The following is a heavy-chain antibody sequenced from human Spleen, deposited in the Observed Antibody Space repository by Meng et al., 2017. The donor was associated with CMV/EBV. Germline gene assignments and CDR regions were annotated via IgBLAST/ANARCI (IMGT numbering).Heavy chain of an antibody. J-gene: IGHJ3*02. CDR3: ATRMKYYFDDDAFDI. D-gene: IGHD3-22*01. CDR1: GYTFTGYY. Sequence: ASVKVSCKASGYTFTGYYMHWVRQAPGQGLEWMGWINPNSGGTNYAQKFQGRITMTRDTSISTAYMELSRLRSDDTAVYYCATRMKYYFDDDAFDIWGQGTMVTVSS. V-gene: IGHV1-2*02. CDR2: INPNSGGT.